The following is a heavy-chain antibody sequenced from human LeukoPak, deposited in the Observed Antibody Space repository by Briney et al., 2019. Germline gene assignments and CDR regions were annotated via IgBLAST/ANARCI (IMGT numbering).Heavy chain of an antibody. D-gene: IGHD6-19*01. CDR1: GFTFSSYA. J-gene: IGHJ4*02. Sequence: GGSLRLSCSASGFTFSSYAMHWVRQAPGKGLEYVSAISSNGGSTYYADSVKGRFTISRDNSKNTLYLQMSSLRAEDTAVYYCANDERYVAVAGPYYYFDYWGQGTLVTVSS. V-gene: IGHV3-64D*06. CDR2: ISSNGGST. CDR3: ANDERYVAVAGPYYYFDY.